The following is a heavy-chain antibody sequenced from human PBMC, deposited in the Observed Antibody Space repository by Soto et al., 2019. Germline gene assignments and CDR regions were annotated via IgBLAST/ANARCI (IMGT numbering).Heavy chain of an antibody. V-gene: IGHV3-23*01. J-gene: IGHJ6*02. CDR1: GFTFSSYA. CDR3: AKVLYCSGGSCYANYYYYYGMDV. Sequence: GGSLRLSCAASGFTFSSYAMSWVRQAPGKGLEWVSAISGSGGSTYYADSVKGRFTISRDNSKNTLYLQMNSLRAEDTAVYYCAKVLYCSGGSCYANYYYYYGMDVWGQGTTVTVS. CDR2: ISGSGGST. D-gene: IGHD2-15*01.